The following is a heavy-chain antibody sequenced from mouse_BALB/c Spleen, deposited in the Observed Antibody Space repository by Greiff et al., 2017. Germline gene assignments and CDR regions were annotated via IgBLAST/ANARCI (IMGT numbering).Heavy chain of an antibody. J-gene: IGHJ4*01. CDR1: GFNIKDTY. D-gene: IGHD1-1*01. CDR2: IDPANGNT. CDR3: ARGYHYYGSSYDAMDY. Sequence: VQLKESGAELVKPGASVKLSCTASGFNIKDTYMRWVKQRPEQGLEWIGRIDPANGNTKYDPKFQGKATITADTSSNTAYLQLSSLTSEDAAVYYCARGYHYYGSSYDAMDYWGQGTSVTVSS. V-gene: IGHV14-3*02.